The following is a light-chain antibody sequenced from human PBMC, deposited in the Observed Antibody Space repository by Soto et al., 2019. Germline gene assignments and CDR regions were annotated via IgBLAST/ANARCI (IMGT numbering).Light chain of an antibody. J-gene: IGKJ1*01. CDR2: GAS. CDR3: QQYGNSRWK. CDR1: QSVSSIY. V-gene: IGKV3-20*01. Sequence: EIVLTQSPGTLSLSPGERATLSCRASQSVSSIYLAWYQQKPGQAPRLLIYGASSRATGIPDRFSGSGSGTDFTLTISRLEPEDFAVYYCQQYGNSRWKFGQGTKVEI.